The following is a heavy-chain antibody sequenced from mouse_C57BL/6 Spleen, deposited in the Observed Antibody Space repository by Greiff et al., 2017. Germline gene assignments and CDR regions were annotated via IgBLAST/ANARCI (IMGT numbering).Heavy chain of an antibody. V-gene: IGHV2-9*01. D-gene: IGHD1-1*01. CDR3: AKRSYYGSSPWFAY. CDR1: GFSLTSYG. CDR2: IWGGGST. Sequence: VKLMESGPGLVAPSQSLSITCTVSGFSLTSYGVDWVRQPPGKGLEWLGVIWGGGSTNNNSALMSRLSISKDNSKSQVFLKMNSLLTDDTAMYYCAKRSYYGSSPWFAYWGQGTLVTVSA. J-gene: IGHJ3*01.